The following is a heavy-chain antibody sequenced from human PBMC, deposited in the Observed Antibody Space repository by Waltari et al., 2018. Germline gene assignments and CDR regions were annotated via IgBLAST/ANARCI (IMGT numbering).Heavy chain of an antibody. CDR2: IYYSGST. D-gene: IGHD3-3*01. CDR3: ARGRNDFWSGYYYMDV. J-gene: IGHJ6*03. Sequence: QVQLQESGPGLVKPSETLSLTCTVSGGSISSYYWSWIRQPPGKGLEWIGYIYYSGSTNYHPSLKSRVTISVDTSKNQFSLKLSSVTAADTAVYYCARGRNDFWSGYYYMDVWGKGTTVTVSS. V-gene: IGHV4-59*01. CDR1: GGSISSYY.